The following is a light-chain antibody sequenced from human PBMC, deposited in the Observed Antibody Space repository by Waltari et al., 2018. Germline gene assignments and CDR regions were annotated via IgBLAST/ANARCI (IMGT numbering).Light chain of an antibody. CDR1: SSDVGAYNF. CDR3: TSFTSRSTWV. J-gene: IGLJ3*02. Sequence: QSALTQPVSVSESPGQSITISCTGTSSDVGAYNFFSCYQQHPGKAPKLMIYEVSNRPSGVSSRFSASKSGNTASLTISGLQAEDEADYYCTSFTSRSTWVFGGGTKLTVL. CDR2: EVS. V-gene: IGLV2-14*01.